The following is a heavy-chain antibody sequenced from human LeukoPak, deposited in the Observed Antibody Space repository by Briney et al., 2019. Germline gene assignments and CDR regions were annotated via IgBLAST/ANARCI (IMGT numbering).Heavy chain of an antibody. V-gene: IGHV1-18*04. CDR1: GYTFTGYY. J-gene: IGHJ5*02. CDR2: ISAYNGNT. Sequence: ASVKVSCKASGYTFTGYYMHWVRQAPGQGLELMGWISAYNGNTNYAQKLQGRVTMTTDTSTSTAYLELRSLRSDDTAVYYCARLGYCSGGSCYSSWFDPWGQGTLVTVSS. D-gene: IGHD2-15*01. CDR3: ARLGYCSGGSCYSSWFDP.